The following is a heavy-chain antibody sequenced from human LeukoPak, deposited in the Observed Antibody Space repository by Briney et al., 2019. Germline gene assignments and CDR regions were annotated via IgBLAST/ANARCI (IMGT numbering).Heavy chain of an antibody. J-gene: IGHJ4*02. CDR2: ISWNSSNI. V-gene: IGHV3-9*01. Sequence: GGSLRLSCAASGFTFDDYATHWVRQAPGKGLERVSGISWNSSNIGYADSVKGRLTISRDNAKNSLYLQMNSLRAEDTALYYCAKGNNWNDPEPFDYWGQGTLVTVSS. CDR3: AKGNNWNDPEPFDY. CDR1: GFTFDDYA. D-gene: IGHD1-1*01.